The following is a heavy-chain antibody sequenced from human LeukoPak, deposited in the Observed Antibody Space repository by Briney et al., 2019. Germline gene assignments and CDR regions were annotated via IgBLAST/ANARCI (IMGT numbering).Heavy chain of an antibody. V-gene: IGHV1-2*02. CDR3: ARYFLPGVNNWFDP. Sequence: GASAKVSCKASVYTFTVYYMHWVRQAPGQGLDWMGWINRHSSATKYAQKFQGRVTMTRDTSISTAYMELSRLRSAATALYYCARYFLPGVNNWFDPWRQGHLVTASS. D-gene: IGHD3-10*01. CDR2: INRHSSAT. J-gene: IGHJ5*02. CDR1: VYTFTVYY.